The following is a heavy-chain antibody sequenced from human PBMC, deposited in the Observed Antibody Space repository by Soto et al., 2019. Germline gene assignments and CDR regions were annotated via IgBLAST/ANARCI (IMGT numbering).Heavy chain of an antibody. CDR1: GFPFTKAV. J-gene: IGHJ6*02. V-gene: IGHV3-15*01. CDR3: TTALHFNGNEYLYGVDV. D-gene: IGHD1-20*01. Sequence: PGVSMILSSAAAGFPFTKAVMNLVRKTPGKGLEWVGRIKRNTDAGTADYATPVEGRFSISRDDSKNMVYLQLNNLKTEDTAVYYCTTALHFNGNEYLYGVDVWGQGTTVTAP. CDR2: IKRNTDAGTA.